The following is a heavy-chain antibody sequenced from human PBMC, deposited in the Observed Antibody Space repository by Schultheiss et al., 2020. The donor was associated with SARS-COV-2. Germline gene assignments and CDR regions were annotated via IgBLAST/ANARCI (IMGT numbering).Heavy chain of an antibody. Sequence: GGSLRLSCAASGFTFSDYYMDWVRQAPGKGLEWVSIMYSGGSTYYADAVTGRFTISRDNAKKTLYLQMNSLRAEDTAVYYCARSDNGFDFWGQGTLVTVSS. V-gene: IGHV3-66*01. D-gene: IGHD4/OR15-4a*01. CDR2: MYSGGST. CDR1: GFTFSDYY. J-gene: IGHJ4*02. CDR3: ARSDNGFDF.